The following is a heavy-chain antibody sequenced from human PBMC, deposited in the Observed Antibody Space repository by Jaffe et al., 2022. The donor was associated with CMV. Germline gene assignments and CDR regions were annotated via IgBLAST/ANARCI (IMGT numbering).Heavy chain of an antibody. CDR2: ISSSSSYI. J-gene: IGHJ4*02. V-gene: IGHV3-21*01. CDR3: ARDTLLRGVISFDY. Sequence: EVQLVESGGGLVKPGGSLRLSCAASGFTFSSYSMNWVRQAPGKGLEWVSSISSSSSYIYYADSVKGRFTISRDNAKNSLYLQMNSLRAEDTAVYYCARDTLLRGVISFDYWGQGTLVTVSS. D-gene: IGHD3-10*01. CDR1: GFTFSSYS.